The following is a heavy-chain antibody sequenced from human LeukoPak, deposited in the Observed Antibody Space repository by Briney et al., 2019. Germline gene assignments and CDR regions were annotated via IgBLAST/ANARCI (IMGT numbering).Heavy chain of an antibody. CDR2: ISGSGGST. Sequence: GRSLRLSCAASGFTFSSYAMSWVRQAPGKGLEWVSAISGSGGSTYSADSVKGRFTISRDNSKNTLYLQMNSLRAEDTAVYYCAKQVVAGYYFDYWGQGTLVTVSS. D-gene: IGHD2-15*01. J-gene: IGHJ4*02. CDR3: AKQVVAGYYFDY. V-gene: IGHV3-23*01. CDR1: GFTFSSYA.